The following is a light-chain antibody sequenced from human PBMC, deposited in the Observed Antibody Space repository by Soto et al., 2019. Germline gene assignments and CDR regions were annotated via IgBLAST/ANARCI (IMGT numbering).Light chain of an antibody. Sequence: QSLLTQPRSVSGSPGQSVTISCTGTSIDVGGYNYVSWYQHHPGKAPKLMIYDVTKRPSGVRDRFSASKSGNTASLTISGLQAEDEADYYCCSYAGSYTYVFGTGTKV. CDR1: SIDVGGYNY. CDR2: DVT. J-gene: IGLJ1*01. V-gene: IGLV2-11*01. CDR3: CSYAGSYTYV.